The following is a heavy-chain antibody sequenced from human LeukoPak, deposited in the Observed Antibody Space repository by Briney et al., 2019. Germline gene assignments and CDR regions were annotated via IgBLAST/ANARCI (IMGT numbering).Heavy chain of an antibody. Sequence: GVLRLSCAAPGFTFSSYWMNWARQAPGKGLEWVASINHNGNVNYYVDSVKGRFTISRDNAKNSLYLQMSNLRAEDTAVYFCARGGGLDVWGQGATVTVSS. D-gene: IGHD3-16*01. CDR3: ARGGGLDV. J-gene: IGHJ6*02. V-gene: IGHV3-7*03. CDR2: INHNGNVN. CDR1: GFTFSSYW.